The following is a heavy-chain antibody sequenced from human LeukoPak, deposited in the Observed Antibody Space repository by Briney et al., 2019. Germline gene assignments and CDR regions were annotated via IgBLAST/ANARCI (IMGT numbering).Heavy chain of an antibody. CDR3: ASYDSSGYYHYFDY. Sequence: KTGGSLRLSCAASGFTFSSYSMNWVRQAPGKGLEWVSSISSSSSYIYYADSVKGRFTISRDNSKNTLYMQMNSLRAEDTAVYYCASYDSSGYYHYFDYWGQGTLVTVSS. V-gene: IGHV3-21*04. D-gene: IGHD3-22*01. J-gene: IGHJ4*02. CDR2: ISSSSSYI. CDR1: GFTFSSYS.